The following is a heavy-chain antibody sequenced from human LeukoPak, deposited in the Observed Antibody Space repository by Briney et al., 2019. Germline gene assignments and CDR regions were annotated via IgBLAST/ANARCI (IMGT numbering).Heavy chain of an antibody. D-gene: IGHD3-22*01. CDR3: ARRATYYYDSSGYLNIDY. CDR1: GGSFSGYY. V-gene: IGHV4-34*01. J-gene: IGHJ4*02. CDR2: INHSGST. Sequence: SETLSLTCAVYGGSFSGYYWSWIRQPPGKGLEWIGEINHSGSTNYNPSLKSRVTISVDTSKNQFSLKLSSVTAADTAVYYWARRATYYYDSSGYLNIDYWGQGTLVTVSS.